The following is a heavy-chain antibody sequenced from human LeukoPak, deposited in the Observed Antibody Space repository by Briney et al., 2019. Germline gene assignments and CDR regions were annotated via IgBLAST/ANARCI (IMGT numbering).Heavy chain of an antibody. CDR1: GGSNSSSSYY. Sequence: ASETLSLTCTVSGGSNSSSSYYWGWIRQPPGKGLEWIGSIYYSGSTYYNPSLKSRVTISVDTSKNQFSLKLSSVTAADTAVYYCARHVPGAAGILRWFDPWGQGTLVTVSS. V-gene: IGHV4-39*01. CDR3: ARHVPGAAGILRWFDP. D-gene: IGHD6-13*01. J-gene: IGHJ5*02. CDR2: IYYSGST.